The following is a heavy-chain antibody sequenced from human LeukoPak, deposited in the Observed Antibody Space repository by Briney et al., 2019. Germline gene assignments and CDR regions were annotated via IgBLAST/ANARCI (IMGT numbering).Heavy chain of an antibody. J-gene: IGHJ5*02. CDR2: IIPIFGTA. CDR1: GGTFSSYA. CDR3: ARGQVGATGWFDP. V-gene: IGHV1-69*05. D-gene: IGHD1-26*01. Sequence: SVKVSCKASGGTFSSYAISWVRQAPGQGLEWMGGIIPIFGTANYAQKFQGRVMITTDESTSTAYMELSSLRSEDTAVYYCARGQVGATGWFDPWGQGTLVTVSS.